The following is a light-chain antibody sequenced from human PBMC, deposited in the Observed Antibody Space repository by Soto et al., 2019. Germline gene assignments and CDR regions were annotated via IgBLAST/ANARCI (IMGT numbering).Light chain of an antibody. Sequence: DIVMTQSPDSLAVSLGERATINCKSSQTVLYSSDNKNYLTWYQQKPGQPPKLLIYWASTREFGVPDRFSGSGSGTDFTLTISSLQAEDVAIYYCQQYYDTPFTFGPGTKEDIK. CDR3: QQYYDTPFT. J-gene: IGKJ3*01. V-gene: IGKV4-1*01. CDR1: QTVLYSSDNKNY. CDR2: WAS.